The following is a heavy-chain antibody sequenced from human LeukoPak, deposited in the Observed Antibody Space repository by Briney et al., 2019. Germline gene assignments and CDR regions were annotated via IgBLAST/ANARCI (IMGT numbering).Heavy chain of an antibody. CDR1: GFTVSSNY. D-gene: IGHD3-9*01. Sequence: PGGSLRLSCAASGFTVSSNYMTWVRQAPGKGLEWVSVIYSGGNTYYGGSVKGRFTISRDDSKNTVYLQLNSLRGEDTAIYYCARSRYLDWGGAFDMWGQGTMVTVSS. V-gene: IGHV3-66*01. CDR3: ARSRYLDWGGAFDM. CDR2: IYSGGNT. J-gene: IGHJ3*02.